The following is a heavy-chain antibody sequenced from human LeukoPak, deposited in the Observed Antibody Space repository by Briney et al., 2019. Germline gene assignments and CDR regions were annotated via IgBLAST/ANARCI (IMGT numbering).Heavy chain of an antibody. Sequence: GGSLRLSCAASGFTFSDYYMTWIRQAPGKGLEWVSYNSGSGSYTNYADSVKGRFTISRDNAKNSLFLQMNSLRAEDTAVYYCATETRYCTSTSCSYDYGMDVWGKGTTVTVSS. D-gene: IGHD2-2*01. V-gene: IGHV3-11*06. J-gene: IGHJ6*04. CDR3: ATETRYCTSTSCSYDYGMDV. CDR1: GFTFSDYY. CDR2: NSGSGSYT.